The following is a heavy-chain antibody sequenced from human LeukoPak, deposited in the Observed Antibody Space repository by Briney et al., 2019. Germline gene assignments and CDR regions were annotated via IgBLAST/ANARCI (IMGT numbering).Heavy chain of an antibody. V-gene: IGHV1-2*02. D-gene: IGHD3-10*01. CDR3: ARKFLATYYN. Sequence: ASVKVSCKASGYTFTGYYMHWVRQAPGQGLEWMGWINPNTGGTTYAQKFQGRVSMTRDTSISTAYMELSRLRLDDTAVYYCARKFLATYYNWGQGTLVTVSS. J-gene: IGHJ4*02. CDR1: GYTFTGYY. CDR2: INPNTGGT.